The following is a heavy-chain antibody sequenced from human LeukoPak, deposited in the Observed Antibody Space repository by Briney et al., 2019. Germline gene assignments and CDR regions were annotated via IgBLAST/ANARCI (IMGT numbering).Heavy chain of an antibody. CDR1: GFTFTNYV. Sequence: GGSLRLSCAASGFTFTNYVMTWVRQAPGKGLEWVSGISVSGSNTYYADSVKGWFTISRDNSKDTLSLQMNSLRVEDSAIYYCASRKEYTVSSVYYWGRGILVTVSS. D-gene: IGHD5/OR15-5a*01. J-gene: IGHJ4*02. V-gene: IGHV3-23*01. CDR3: ASRKEYTVSSVYY. CDR2: ISVSGSNT.